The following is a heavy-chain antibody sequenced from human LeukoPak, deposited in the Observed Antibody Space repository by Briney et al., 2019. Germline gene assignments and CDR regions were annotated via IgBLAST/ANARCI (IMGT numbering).Heavy chain of an antibody. D-gene: IGHD3-10*01. CDR2: INHSGST. CDR3: ARGWKGYYGSGSSPSWFDP. CDR1: GGSFSGYY. V-gene: IGHV4-34*01. Sequence: PSETLSLTCAVYGGSFSGYYWSWIRQPPGKGLEWIGEINHSGSTNYNPSLKSRVTISVDTSKNQFSLKLSSVTAADTAVYYCARGWKGYYGSGSSPSWFDPWGQGTLVTVSS. J-gene: IGHJ5*02.